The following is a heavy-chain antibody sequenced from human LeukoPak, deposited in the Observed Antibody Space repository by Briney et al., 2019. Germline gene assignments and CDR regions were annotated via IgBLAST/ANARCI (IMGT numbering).Heavy chain of an antibody. J-gene: IGHJ6*03. CDR3: ARGSSYGYDYNYMDV. CDR1: GFTFRDYY. D-gene: IGHD5-18*01. CDR2: ISNNGTTV. V-gene: IGHV3-11*04. Sequence: GGSLRLSCAASGFTFRDYYMSWIRQAPGKGLEWLSYISNNGTTVDYSDSVLGRFTISRDDAKKSVFLQQDSLRAEDTAVYYCARGSSYGYDYNYMDVWGKGTTVTVSS.